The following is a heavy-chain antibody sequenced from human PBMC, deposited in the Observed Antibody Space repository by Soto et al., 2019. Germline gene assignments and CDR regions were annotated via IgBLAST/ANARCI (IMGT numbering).Heavy chain of an antibody. Sequence: QVQLQESGPGLVKPSQTLSLTCTVSDGSISSGGYYWSWIRQHPGKGLEWIGYIYYSGTTYYNPSLKSRVAISIDTSKDQFSLNLNSVTAAGTAVYYCARSDGYNFDYWGQGTLVTVSS. V-gene: IGHV4-31*03. J-gene: IGHJ4*02. CDR1: DGSISSGGYY. CDR2: IYYSGTT. D-gene: IGHD5-12*01. CDR3: ARSDGYNFDY.